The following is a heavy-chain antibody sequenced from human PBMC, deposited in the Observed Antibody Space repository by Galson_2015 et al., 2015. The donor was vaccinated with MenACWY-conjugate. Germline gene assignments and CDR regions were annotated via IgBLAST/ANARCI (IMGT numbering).Heavy chain of an antibody. D-gene: IGHD3-3*01. CDR2: IINSGAST. Sequence: SLRLSCAASGFTFSNHAMSWVRQAPGKGLEWVSGIINSGASTYYADSVKGRFTISRDNSKNTLYLQMNSLRAEDTALYYCVKGLFSSSEWCLFDYWVQGTLVTVAS. CDR1: GFTFSNHA. J-gene: IGHJ4*02. V-gene: IGHV3-23*01. CDR3: VKGLFSSSEWCLFDY.